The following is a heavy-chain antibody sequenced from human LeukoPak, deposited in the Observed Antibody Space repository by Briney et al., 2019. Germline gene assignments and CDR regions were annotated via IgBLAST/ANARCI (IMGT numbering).Heavy chain of an antibody. CDR3: ARDAGGDYDWFDP. CDR2: ISAYNGNR. J-gene: IGHJ5*02. V-gene: IGHV1-18*01. Sequence: ASVKVSFKASGYTFTSYGISWVRQPPAQGLEWMGWISAYNGNRNYAQKLQGRVTMTTDTSTSTAYMELRSLRSDDTAVYYCARDAGGDYDWFDPWGQGTLVTVSS. CDR1: GYTFTSYG. D-gene: IGHD4-17*01.